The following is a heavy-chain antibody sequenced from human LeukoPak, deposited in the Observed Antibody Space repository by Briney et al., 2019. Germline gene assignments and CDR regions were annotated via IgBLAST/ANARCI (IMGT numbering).Heavy chain of an antibody. CDR2: IIPIFGTA. CDR3: ARVDRPYSSSVGY. V-gene: IGHV1-69*13. D-gene: IGHD6-19*01. CDR1: GGTFSSYA. Sequence: SVKVSCKASGGTFSSYAISWVRQAPGQGLEWMGGIIPIFGTANYAQKFQGRVTITADESTSTAYMELSSLRSEDTAVYYCARVDRPYSSSVGYWGQGTLVTVSS. J-gene: IGHJ4*02.